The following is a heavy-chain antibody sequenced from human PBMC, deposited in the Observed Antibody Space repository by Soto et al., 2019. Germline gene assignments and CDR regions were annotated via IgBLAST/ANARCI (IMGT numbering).Heavy chain of an antibody. Sequence: QITLKESGPTLVRPAQTLTLTCDFSGFSISTYHMGVAWIRQPPGKALEWLALLYWDDDKRYSPSLKDRLAISKATSNNQVVLTITNIDPGDSATYFCAHAGDYDLLTFDHWGPGTLVTVSS. J-gene: IGHJ4*01. D-gene: IGHD4-17*01. V-gene: IGHV2-5*02. CDR1: GFSISTYHMG. CDR3: AHAGDYDLLTFDH. CDR2: LYWDDDK.